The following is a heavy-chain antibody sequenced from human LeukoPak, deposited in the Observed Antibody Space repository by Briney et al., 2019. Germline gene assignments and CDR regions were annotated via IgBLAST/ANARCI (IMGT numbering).Heavy chain of an antibody. Sequence: SETLSLTCSVSGDSISTYYWSWIRQPPGKALEWIGYVYYSGSTDYNPSLKSRATISVDTSKKQFSLNLNSVTAADTAVYYCSASKELWLRGLFDYWGQGTLVTVSS. V-gene: IGHV4-59*01. CDR2: VYYSGST. J-gene: IGHJ4*02. CDR1: GDSISTYY. D-gene: IGHD3-22*01. CDR3: SASKELWLRGLFDY.